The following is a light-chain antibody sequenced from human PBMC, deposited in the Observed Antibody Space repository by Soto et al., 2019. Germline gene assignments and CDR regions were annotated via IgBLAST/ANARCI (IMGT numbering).Light chain of an antibody. V-gene: IGLV2-8*01. Sequence: QSVLTQPPSASGSTGQSVPIPCTGTSSDVGAYDYVSWYQQHPGEAPKLIIYEVTKRPSGVPDRFSGSKSGNTASLTVSGLQTEDEADYYCSSFANSKNFVFGTGTKVTVL. J-gene: IGLJ1*01. CDR2: EVT. CDR1: SSDVGAYDY. CDR3: SSFANSKNFV.